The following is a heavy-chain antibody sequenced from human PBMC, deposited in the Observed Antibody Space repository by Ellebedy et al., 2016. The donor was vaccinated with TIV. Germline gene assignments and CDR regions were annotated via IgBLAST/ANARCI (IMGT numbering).Heavy chain of an antibody. CDR3: ATLGPYGYNSERNYYYWGMDV. J-gene: IGHJ6*02. Sequence: GESLKISCAASGFSFSAYNMNWVRQAPGKGLEWISLISSSSTTIYYSDSVKGRFTISRDNVKNSLYLQMNSLRDEDTAVYYCATLGPYGYNSERNYYYWGMDVWGQGTTVTVSS. CDR2: ISSSSTTI. D-gene: IGHD5-18*01. CDR1: GFSFSAYN. V-gene: IGHV3-48*02.